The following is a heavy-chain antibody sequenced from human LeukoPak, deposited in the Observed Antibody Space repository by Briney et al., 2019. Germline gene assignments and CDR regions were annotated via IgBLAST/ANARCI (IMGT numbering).Heavy chain of an antibody. CDR1: GDSVSSNSAA. D-gene: IGHD6-19*01. Sequence: SRTLSLTCAISGDSVSSNSAAWNWIRQSPSRGLEWLGRTYYRSKWYNDYAVSVKSRITINPDTSRNQFSLQLNSVTPEDTAVYYCARSERRYSSPPFDPWGQGTLVTVSS. CDR3: ARSERRYSSPPFDP. J-gene: IGHJ5*02. CDR2: TYYRSKWYN. V-gene: IGHV6-1*01.